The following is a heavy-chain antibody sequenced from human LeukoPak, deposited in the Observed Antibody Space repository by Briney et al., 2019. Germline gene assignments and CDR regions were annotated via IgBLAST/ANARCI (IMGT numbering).Heavy chain of an antibody. D-gene: IGHD6-13*01. CDR3: ARDLRAAAVPIEPSSPYYYYGMDV. Sequence: GGSLRLSCAASGFTFSSHAMSWVRQAPGKGLEWVSVIYSGGSTYYADSVKGRFTISRDNSKNTLYLQMNSLRAEDTAVYYCARDLRAAAVPIEPSSPYYYYGMDVWGQGTTVTVPS. V-gene: IGHV3-66*01. J-gene: IGHJ6*02. CDR1: GFTFSSHA. CDR2: IYSGGST.